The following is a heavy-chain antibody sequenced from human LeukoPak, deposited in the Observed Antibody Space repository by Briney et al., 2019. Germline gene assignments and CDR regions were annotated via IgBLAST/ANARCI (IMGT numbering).Heavy chain of an antibody. Sequence: ASVKVSCKASGGTVSSYAISWLRHAPGQWLEWMGGIIPIFGTANYAQKFQGRVTITTDASTSTAYMELSSLRSEDTAVYYCARRRITVRVVDGFVPWGQGTLVTVSS. D-gene: IGHD3-22*01. CDR2: IIPIFGTA. CDR3: ARRRITVRVVDGFVP. CDR1: GGTVSSYA. J-gene: IGHJ5*02. V-gene: IGHV1-69*05.